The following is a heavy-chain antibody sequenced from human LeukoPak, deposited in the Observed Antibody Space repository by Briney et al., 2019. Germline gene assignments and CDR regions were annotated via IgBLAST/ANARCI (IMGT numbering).Heavy chain of an antibody. CDR1: GFTFSSYG. CDR3: AKDWKGDGYFDY. CDR2: ISYDGSNK. J-gene: IGHJ4*02. V-gene: IGHV3-30*18. Sequence: GGSLRLSCAASGFTFSSYGMHRVRQAPGKGLEWVAVISYDGSNKYYADSVKGRFTISRDNSKNTLYPQMNSLRAEDTAVYYCAKDWKGDGYFDYWGQGTLVTVSS. D-gene: IGHD1-1*01.